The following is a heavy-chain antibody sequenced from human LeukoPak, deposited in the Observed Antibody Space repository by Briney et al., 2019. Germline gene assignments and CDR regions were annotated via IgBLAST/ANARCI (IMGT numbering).Heavy chain of an antibody. D-gene: IGHD5-24*01. Sequence: SETLSLTRAVYGGSFSRYYWSWIRQSPGKGLEWIAEIDHRGDTNYNPSVKSRVTISVDTSKTQFSLKVRSLSAADTALYYCARGATISETGYFDFWGQGTLVTVSS. CDR3: ARGATISETGYFDF. V-gene: IGHV4-34*01. CDR1: GGSFSRYY. J-gene: IGHJ4*03. CDR2: IDHRGDT.